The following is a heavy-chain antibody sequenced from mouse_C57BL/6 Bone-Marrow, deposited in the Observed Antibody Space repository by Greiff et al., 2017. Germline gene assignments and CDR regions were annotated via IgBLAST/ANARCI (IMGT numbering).Heavy chain of an antibody. CDR2: IDPSDSGT. D-gene: IGHD1-1*01. CDR3: AALITTVEGGD. Sequence: VKLQQPGAELVRPGSSVKLSCKASGYTFTSYWMHWVKQRPIQGLEWIGNIDPSDSGTHYNQKFKDKDTLTVDKSSSTAYMQLSSLTSEDSAVXYCAALITTVEGGDWGQGTTLTVSS. J-gene: IGHJ2*01. CDR1: GYTFTSYW. V-gene: IGHV1-52*01.